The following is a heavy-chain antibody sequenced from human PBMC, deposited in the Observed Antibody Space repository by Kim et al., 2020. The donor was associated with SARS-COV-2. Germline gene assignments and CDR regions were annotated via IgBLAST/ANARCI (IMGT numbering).Heavy chain of an antibody. CDR2: ISSSGSTI. CDR1: GFTFSDYY. Sequence: GGSLRLSCAASGFTFSDYYMSWIRQPPGKGLEWVSYISSSGSTIYYADSVQGRFTISRDNAKNSLYLQMNSLRAEDTAVYYCARSSGPPIGYFVDWGQGTLAPVAS. V-gene: IGHV3-11*01. CDR3: ARSSGPPIGYFVD. D-gene: IGHD3-22*01. J-gene: IGHJ4*02.